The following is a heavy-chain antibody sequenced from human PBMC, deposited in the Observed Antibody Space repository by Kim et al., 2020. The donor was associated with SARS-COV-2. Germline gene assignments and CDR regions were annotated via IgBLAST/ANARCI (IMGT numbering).Heavy chain of an antibody. CDR1: GYTLTELS. CDR2: FDPEDGET. Sequence: ASVKVSCKVSGYTLTELSMHWVRQAPGKGLEWMGGFDPEDGETIYAQKFQGRVTMTEDTSTDTAYMELSSLRSEDTAVYYCATDLRIAARPSGYYYYYMDVWGKGTTVTVSS. CDR3: ATDLRIAARPSGYYYYYMDV. V-gene: IGHV1-24*01. J-gene: IGHJ6*03. D-gene: IGHD6-6*01.